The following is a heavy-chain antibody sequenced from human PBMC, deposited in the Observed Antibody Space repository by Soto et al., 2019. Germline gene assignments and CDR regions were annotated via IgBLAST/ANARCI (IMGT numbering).Heavy chain of an antibody. CDR2: ISYDGSNK. V-gene: IGHV3-30*18. J-gene: IGHJ5*02. CDR1: GFTFSSYG. D-gene: IGHD5-12*01. Sequence: QVQLVESGGGVVQPGRSLRLSCAASGFTFSSYGMHWVRQAPGKGLEWVAVISYDGSNKYYADSVKGRFTISRDNSKNTLYLQMNSLRAEDTAVYYCAKDPRGGYDFSFDTWGQGTLVTVSS. CDR3: AKDPRGGYDFSFDT.